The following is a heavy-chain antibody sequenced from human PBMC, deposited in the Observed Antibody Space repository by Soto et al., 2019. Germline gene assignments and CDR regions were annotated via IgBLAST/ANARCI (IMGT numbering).Heavy chain of an antibody. J-gene: IGHJ5*02. CDR1: GGSISSYY. CDR3: AGIIVVVPAASRNWFDP. CDR2: IYTSGST. D-gene: IGHD2-2*01. V-gene: IGHV4-4*07. Sequence: SETLSLTCTVSGGSISSYYWSWIRQPAGKGLEWIGRIYTSGSTNYNPSLKSRVTMSVDTSKNQFSLKLSSVTAAGTAVYYCAGIIVVVPAASRNWFDPWGQGTLVTVSS.